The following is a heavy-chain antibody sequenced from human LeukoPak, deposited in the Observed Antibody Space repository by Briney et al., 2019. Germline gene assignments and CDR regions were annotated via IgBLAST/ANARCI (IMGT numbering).Heavy chain of an antibody. D-gene: IGHD2/OR15-2a*01. V-gene: IGHV1-2*02. CDR3: ARGSFYASGNYLVDY. Sequence: ASVKVSCKASGYTFSGYYMHWVRQAPGQGLEWMGWINPNNGGTNCAQKFQGRVTMTRDTSISTAYMEVTRLRSDDTAVYYCARGSFYASGNYLVDYWGQGTLITVSS. CDR2: INPNNGGT. J-gene: IGHJ4*02. CDR1: GYTFSGYY.